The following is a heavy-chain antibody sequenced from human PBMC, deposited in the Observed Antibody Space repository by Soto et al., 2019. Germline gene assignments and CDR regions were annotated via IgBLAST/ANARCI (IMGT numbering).Heavy chain of an antibody. CDR1: GYTFTNND. V-gene: IGHV1-8*01. CDR2: MNPGSGDT. CDR3: ARMASFGSLNWFDP. D-gene: IGHD5-18*01. Sequence: ASVKVSCKASGYTFTNNDVTWVRQATGQGLERMGWMNPGSGDTGYAQKFQGRVTMTRNISIATAYMELSSLRSEDTAIYYCARMASFGSLNWFDPWGHGTLVTVSS. J-gene: IGHJ5*02.